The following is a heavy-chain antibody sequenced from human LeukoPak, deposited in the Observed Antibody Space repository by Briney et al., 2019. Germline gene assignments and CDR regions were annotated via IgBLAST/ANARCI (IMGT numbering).Heavy chain of an antibody. CDR1: GGSISSYY. D-gene: IGHD2-21*02. CDR3: SGLTDDGTNWFDT. Sequence: SETLSLTCTVSGGSISSYYWSWIRQPPGKGLEWIGYMYYSGSANYKPSLKSRVTISVDTSKNQFSLTLTSVTAADTAVYYCSGLTDDGTNWFDTWGQGTLVTVSS. CDR2: MYYSGSA. V-gene: IGHV4-59*01. J-gene: IGHJ5*02.